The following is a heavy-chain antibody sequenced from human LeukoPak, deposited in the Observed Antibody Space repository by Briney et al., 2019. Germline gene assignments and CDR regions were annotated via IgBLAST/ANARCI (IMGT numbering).Heavy chain of an antibody. CDR1: GYTFTSYY. CDR3: ARDTAGYCSGGTCYSAGAFDI. Sequence: GASVKVSCKASGYTFTSYYMHWVRQAPGQGLESMGIINPSGGSTSYAQKFQGRVTMTRDMSTSTVYMELSSLRSEDTAVYYCARDTAGYCSGGTCYSAGAFDIWGQGTMVTVSS. V-gene: IGHV1-46*01. D-gene: IGHD2-15*01. CDR2: INPSGGST. J-gene: IGHJ3*02.